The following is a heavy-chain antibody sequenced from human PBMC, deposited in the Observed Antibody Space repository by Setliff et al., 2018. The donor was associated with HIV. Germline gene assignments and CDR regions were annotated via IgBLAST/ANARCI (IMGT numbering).Heavy chain of an antibody. CDR3: AVWIREVIS. V-gene: IGHV3-15*01. J-gene: IGHJ5*02. CDR1: GFSFNNYV. D-gene: IGHD3-10*01. Sequence: GGSLRLSCAASGFSFNNYVMYWVRQAPGKGLEWVGRIKSKTDGGTTEYAASVKGRFTISRDDSKNSLSLHMNSLKTEDTAVYYCAVWIREVISWGRGTLVTVSS. CDR2: IKSKTDGGTT.